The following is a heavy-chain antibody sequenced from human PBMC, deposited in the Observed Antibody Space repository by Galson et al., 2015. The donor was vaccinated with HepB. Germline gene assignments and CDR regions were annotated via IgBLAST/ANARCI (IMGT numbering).Heavy chain of an antibody. J-gene: IGHJ5*02. D-gene: IGHD3-3*02. Sequence: LSLTCAVYGGSFSDNYWSWIRQPPGKGLEWIGEINHSGYTNYNPSLKSRVTISVDTSKNHFSLKLSSVTAADTAVYYCARGHFWSGYRPDHNWFDPWGQGTLVTVSS. CDR2: INHSGYT. CDR3: ARGHFWSGYRPDHNWFDP. V-gene: IGHV4-34*01. CDR1: GGSFSDNY.